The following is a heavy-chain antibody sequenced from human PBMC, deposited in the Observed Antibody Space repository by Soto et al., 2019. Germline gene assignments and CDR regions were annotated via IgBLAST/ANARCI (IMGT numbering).Heavy chain of an antibody. Sequence: QITVKESGPKLVKPSQTLTLTCAFSGFSLSTSGVGVGWVRQPPGKAPEWLALIYWDDDKRYRPSLKSRLSITKDTSKDQVVFTMTNMDPVDTATYCCVLQDWNNNNYYFDLWGRGTLVTVSS. D-gene: IGHD4-4*01. CDR2: IYWDDDK. CDR3: VLQDWNNNNYYFDL. V-gene: IGHV2-5*02. CDR1: GFSLSTSGVG. J-gene: IGHJ2*01.